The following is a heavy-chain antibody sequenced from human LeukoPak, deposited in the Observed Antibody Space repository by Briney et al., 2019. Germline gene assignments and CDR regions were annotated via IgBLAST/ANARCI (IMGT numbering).Heavy chain of an antibody. CDR1: GYTFTGYY. D-gene: IGHD4-17*01. V-gene: IGHV7-4-1*02. CDR2: INTNTGNP. Sequence: ASVKVSCKASGYTFTGYYMHWVRQAPGQGLEWMGWINTNTGNPTYAQGFTGRFVFSLDTSVSTAYLQISSLKAEDTAVFFCARVVNRGADYGEFAFDIWGQGTMVTVSS. J-gene: IGHJ3*02. CDR3: ARVVNRGADYGEFAFDI.